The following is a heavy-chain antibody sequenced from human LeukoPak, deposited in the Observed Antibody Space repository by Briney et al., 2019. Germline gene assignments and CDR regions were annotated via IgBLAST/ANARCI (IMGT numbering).Heavy chain of an antibody. CDR3: ARLNPTQYYFDY. Sequence: GASVKVSCKASGYTFTSYYMHWVRQAPGQGLEWMGIINPSGGSTSYAQKFQGRVTMTRDMSTSTVYMELSSLRSEDTAVYYCARLNPTQYYFDYWGQGTLVTVSS. CDR2: INPSGGST. J-gene: IGHJ4*02. CDR1: GYTFTSYY. V-gene: IGHV1-46*01.